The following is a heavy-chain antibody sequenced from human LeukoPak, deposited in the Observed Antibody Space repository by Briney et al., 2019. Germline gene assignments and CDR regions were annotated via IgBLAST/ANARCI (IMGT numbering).Heavy chain of an antibody. Sequence: PSETLSLTCAGYGGSFSGYYWSWIRQPPGKGLEWIGEINHSGSTNYNPCLKSRVTISVDTSKNQFSLKLSSVTAADTAVYYCARGTRITIFGNPLRLNWFDPWGQGTLVTVSS. CDR1: GGSFSGYY. V-gene: IGHV4-34*01. CDR2: INHSGST. J-gene: IGHJ5*02. D-gene: IGHD3-3*01. CDR3: ARGTRITIFGNPLRLNWFDP.